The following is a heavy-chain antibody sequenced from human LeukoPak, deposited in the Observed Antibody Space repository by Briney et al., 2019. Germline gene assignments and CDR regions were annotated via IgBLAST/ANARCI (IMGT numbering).Heavy chain of an antibody. CDR3: AKTTRPLGALDY. Sequence: PGGSLRLSCAAPGFSFSNFAFNWVRQAPGKGLDWVSGISDSDSRTVYADSVKGRFTISRDNSKNTLYLQMDSLRGDDTAVYYCAKTTRPLGALDYWGQGTLVTVSS. CDR1: GFSFSNFA. CDR2: ISDSDSRT. D-gene: IGHD4-11*01. V-gene: IGHV3-23*01. J-gene: IGHJ4*02.